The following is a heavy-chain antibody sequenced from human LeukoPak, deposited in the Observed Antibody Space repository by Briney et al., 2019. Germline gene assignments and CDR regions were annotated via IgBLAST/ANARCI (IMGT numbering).Heavy chain of an antibody. D-gene: IGHD3-16*01. CDR2: MNPNSGNT. V-gene: IGHV1-8*01. CDR1: GYTFTSYD. Sequence: ASVKVSCKASGYTFTSYDINWVRQATGQGLEWMGWMNPNSGNTGYAQKFQGRVTMTRDTSISTAYMELSRLRSDDTAVYYCARVGGYPLRLYYYMDVWGKGTTVTVSS. J-gene: IGHJ6*03. CDR3: ARVGGYPLRLYYYMDV.